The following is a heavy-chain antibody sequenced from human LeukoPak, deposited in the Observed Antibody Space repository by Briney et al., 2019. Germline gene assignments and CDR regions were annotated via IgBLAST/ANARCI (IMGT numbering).Heavy chain of an antibody. Sequence: ASVKVSCKASGYTFTSYGISWVRQAPGQGLEWMGWISAYNGNTNYAQKLQGRVTMTTDTSTSTAYMELRSLRSDDTAVYYCARDRSAQLWSYYFDYWGQGTLVTVSS. D-gene: IGHD5-18*01. CDR1: GYTFTSYG. J-gene: IGHJ4*02. CDR3: ARDRSAQLWSYYFDY. V-gene: IGHV1-18*01. CDR2: ISAYNGNT.